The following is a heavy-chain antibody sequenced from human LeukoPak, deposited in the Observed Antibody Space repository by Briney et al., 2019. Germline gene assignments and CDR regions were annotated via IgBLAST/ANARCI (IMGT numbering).Heavy chain of an antibody. D-gene: IGHD1-26*01. CDR1: GFTFRKAL. CDR3: ARGQPSGTYFYFDS. CDR2: IYSGGST. V-gene: IGHV3-53*01. J-gene: IGHJ4*02. Sequence: GGSLRLSCAASGFTFRKALMSWVRQAPGKGLEWVSVIYSGGSTYYADSVKGRFTISRDNAKNFLYLQMNSLRAGDTALYYCARGQPSGTYFYFDSWGRGTLVTVSS.